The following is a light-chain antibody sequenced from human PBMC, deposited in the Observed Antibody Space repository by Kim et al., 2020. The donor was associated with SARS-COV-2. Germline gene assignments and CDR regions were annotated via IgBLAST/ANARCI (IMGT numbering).Light chain of an antibody. CDR3: QQRYNWPLT. J-gene: IGKJ4*01. V-gene: IGKV3-11*01. Sequence: LPPGEGAPLSCRASQSVGNSLAWFQQKPAQAPRLLIFETSNRATGIPARFSGSGSGTAFTLTLSSLEPEDFAVYYCQQRYNWPLTFGGGTKVDIK. CDR2: ETS. CDR1: QSVGNS.